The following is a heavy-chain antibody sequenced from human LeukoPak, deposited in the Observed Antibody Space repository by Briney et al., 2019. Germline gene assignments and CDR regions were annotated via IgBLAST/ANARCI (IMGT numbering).Heavy chain of an antibody. CDR1: GYSLTSYW. D-gene: IGHD6-13*01. Sequence: GESLKISCKGSGYSLTSYWIGWVRQVPGKGLEWMGIIYPGDSDTRYSPSFQGQVTISADKSISTAYLQWSSLKASDTAMYYCARCEAGMSGYFDYWGQGTLVTVSS. CDR2: IYPGDSDT. CDR3: ARCEAGMSGYFDY. J-gene: IGHJ4*02. V-gene: IGHV5-51*01.